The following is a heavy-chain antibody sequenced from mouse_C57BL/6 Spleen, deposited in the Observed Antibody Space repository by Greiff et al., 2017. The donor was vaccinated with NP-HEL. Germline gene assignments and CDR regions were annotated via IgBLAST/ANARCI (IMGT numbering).Heavy chain of an antibody. D-gene: IGHD1-1*01. CDR2: IYPGDGDT. Sequence: VKLMESGPELVKPGASVKISCKASGYAFSSSWMNWVKQRPGKGLEWIGRIYPGDGDTNYNGKFKGKATLTADKSSSTAYMQLSSLTSEDSAVYFCARSSHYGSFDYWGQGTTLTVSS. CDR1: GYAFSSSW. V-gene: IGHV1-82*01. J-gene: IGHJ2*01. CDR3: ARSSHYGSFDY.